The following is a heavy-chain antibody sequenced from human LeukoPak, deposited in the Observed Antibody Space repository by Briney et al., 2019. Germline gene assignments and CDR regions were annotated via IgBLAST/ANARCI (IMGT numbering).Heavy chain of an antibody. CDR1: GFTFSSYS. V-gene: IGHV3-23*01. D-gene: IGHD4-23*01. J-gene: IGHJ4*02. CDR2: ISGSGGST. Sequence: SGGSLRLSCAASGFTFSSYSMNWVRQAPGKGLEWVSAISGSGGSTYYADSVKGRFTISRDNSKNTLYLQMNSLRAEDTAVYYCAKEIAYGGTPYYFDYWGQGTLVTVSS. CDR3: AKEIAYGGTPYYFDY.